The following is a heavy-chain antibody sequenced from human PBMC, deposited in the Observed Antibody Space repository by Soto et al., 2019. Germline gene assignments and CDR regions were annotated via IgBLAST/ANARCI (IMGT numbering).Heavy chain of an antibody. V-gene: IGHV3-23*01. J-gene: IGHJ4*02. CDR2: ISGSGGST. CDR3: AKESIWRELGGNDY. Sequence: AGGSLRLSCAASGFTFSSYAMSWVRQAPGKGLEWVSAISGSGGSTYYADSVKGRFTISRDNSKNTLYLQMNSLRAEDTAVYYCAKESIWRELGGNDYWGQGTLVTVSS. CDR1: GFTFSSYA. D-gene: IGHD1-26*01.